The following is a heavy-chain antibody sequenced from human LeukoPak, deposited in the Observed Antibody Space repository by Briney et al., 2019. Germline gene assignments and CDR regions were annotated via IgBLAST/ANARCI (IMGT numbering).Heavy chain of an antibody. D-gene: IGHD6-13*01. Sequence: PSETLSLTCTVSGYSISSGYYWGWIRQPPGQGLEWIRSIYHSGSTYYNPSLKSRVTISVDTSKNQFSLKLSSVTAADTAVYYCARDQHSSINYYYYYMDVWGKGTTVTVSS. CDR1: GYSISSGYY. V-gene: IGHV4-38-2*02. CDR2: IYHSGST. CDR3: ARDQHSSINYYYYYMDV. J-gene: IGHJ6*03.